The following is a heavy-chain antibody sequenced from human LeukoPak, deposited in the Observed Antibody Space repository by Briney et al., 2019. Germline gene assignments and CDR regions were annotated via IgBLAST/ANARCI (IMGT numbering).Heavy chain of an antibody. CDR1: GFAFSSYG. V-gene: IGHV3-30*03. Sequence: GGSLRLSCAASGFAFSSYGMHWVRQAPGKGVEWVAVISYDGSNKYYADSVKGRFTISRDNSKNTLYLQMNSLRDEDTAVYYCARADRIAARAVDYWGQGTLVTVSS. CDR3: ARADRIAARAVDY. J-gene: IGHJ4*02. CDR2: ISYDGSNK. D-gene: IGHD6-6*01.